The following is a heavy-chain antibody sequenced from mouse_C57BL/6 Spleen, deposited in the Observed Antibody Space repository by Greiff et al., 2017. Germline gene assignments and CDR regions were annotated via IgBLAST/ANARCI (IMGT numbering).Heavy chain of an antibody. V-gene: IGHV5-17*01. CDR3: ASMITTTDYYGMDY. CDR1: GFTFSDYG. D-gene: IGHD2-4*01. J-gene: IGHJ4*01. CDR2: ISSGSSTI. Sequence: DVMLVESGGGLVKPGGSLKLSCAASGFTFSDYGMHWVRQAPEQGLEWVAYISSGSSTIYYADTVKGRFTISRDNAKNTLFLQMTSLRSEDTAMYYCASMITTTDYYGMDYWGQGTSVTVSA.